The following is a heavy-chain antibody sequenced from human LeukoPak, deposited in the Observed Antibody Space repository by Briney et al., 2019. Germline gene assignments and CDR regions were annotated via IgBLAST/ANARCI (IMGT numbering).Heavy chain of an antibody. Sequence: QPGGSLRLSCAASGFTFDDYVMNWVRQAPGKGLEWVSGISWNSGTIGYADSVKGRFTISRDNAKNSLYLQMNSLRAEDTALYYCVKGAAYHLGDAFDIWGQGTMVTVSS. J-gene: IGHJ3*02. CDR2: ISWNSGTI. D-gene: IGHD2-15*01. CDR3: VKGAAYHLGDAFDI. CDR1: GFTFDDYV. V-gene: IGHV3-9*01.